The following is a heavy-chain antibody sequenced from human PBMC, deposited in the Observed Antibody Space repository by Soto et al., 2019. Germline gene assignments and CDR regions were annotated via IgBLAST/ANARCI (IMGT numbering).Heavy chain of an antibody. CDR2: ISSTGDYI. V-gene: IGHV3-21*01. J-gene: IGHJ4*02. Sequence: EVQLVESGGGLVKPGGSLRLSCAASGFAFSSFTMNWVRQAPGKGLQWVSSISSTGDYIYYADSLKGRFTISRDNAKNSLDLQINNLRAEDTAVYYYARGYDIVLVSGAIRVAYFDYWGQGTRVPVSS. CDR1: GFAFSSFT. D-gene: IGHD2-2*02. CDR3: ARGYDIVLVSGAIRVAYFDY.